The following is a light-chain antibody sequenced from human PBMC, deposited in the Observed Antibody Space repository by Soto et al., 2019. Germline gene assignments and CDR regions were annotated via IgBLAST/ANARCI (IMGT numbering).Light chain of an antibody. Sequence: QSVLTQPSSVSGSLGQSVTISCTGTSSDVGGYNHVSWYEQHPGKAPKLMIYDVTKRPSGVHDRFSGSKSGNTASLNISGLQAEDEADYYCCSFAGSYSYVFGIGTKVTVL. V-gene: IGLV2-11*01. CDR3: CSFAGSYSYV. J-gene: IGLJ1*01. CDR1: SSDVGGYNH. CDR2: DVT.